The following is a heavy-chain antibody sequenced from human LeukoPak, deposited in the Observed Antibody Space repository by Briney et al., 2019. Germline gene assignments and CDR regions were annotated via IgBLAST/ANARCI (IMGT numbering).Heavy chain of an antibody. CDR2: INPNSGGT. CDR1: GYTFTGYY. V-gene: IGHV1-2*06. J-gene: IGHJ4*02. D-gene: IGHD1-26*01. CDR3: ARGYSGSPYDY. Sequence: GASVKVSCKASGYTFTGYYMHWVRQAPGHGLEWMGRINPNSGGTNYARKFQGRVTMTRDTSISTAYMELSRLRSDDTAVYYCARGYSGSPYDYWGQGTLVTVSS.